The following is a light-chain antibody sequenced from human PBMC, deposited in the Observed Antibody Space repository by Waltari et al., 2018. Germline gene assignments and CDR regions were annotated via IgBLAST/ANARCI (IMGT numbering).Light chain of an antibody. V-gene: IGKV3-15*01. CDR3: QQYYSTPRT. CDR1: QSAGSN. Sequence: SQSAGSNLAWFQQRPGQAPRLLMYDASTRATGIPARFSGTGSGTEFTLTISSLQAEDVAVYYCQQYYSTPRTFGQGTKVEIK. CDR2: DAS. J-gene: IGKJ1*01.